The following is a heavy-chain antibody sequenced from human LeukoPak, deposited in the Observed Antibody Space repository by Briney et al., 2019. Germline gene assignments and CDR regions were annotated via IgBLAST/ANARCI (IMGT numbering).Heavy chain of an antibody. Sequence: PGGSLRLSCAASGFTFSSYAMSWVRQAPGKGLEWVSAVSASGPNTYYADSVKGRFTVSRDNSKNTLYLQMSSLRADDTAVYYCARGRGSSRYYFDYWGRGTLVTVPS. CDR3: ARGRGSSRYYFDY. V-gene: IGHV3-23*01. J-gene: IGHJ4*02. CDR2: VSASGPNT. CDR1: GFTFSSYA. D-gene: IGHD1-26*01.